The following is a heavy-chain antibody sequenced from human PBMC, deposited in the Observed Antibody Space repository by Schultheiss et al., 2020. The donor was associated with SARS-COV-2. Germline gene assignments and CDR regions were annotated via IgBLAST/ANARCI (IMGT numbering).Heavy chain of an antibody. D-gene: IGHD3-22*01. J-gene: IGHJ3*02. Sequence: GGSLRLSCAASGFTFSNAWMNWVRQAPGKGLEWVGRIKSKTDGGTTDYAAPVKGRFTISRDNSKNTLYLQMNSLRAEDTAVYYCAKERVKYYDRNAFDIWGQGTMVTVSS. V-gene: IGHV3-15*07. CDR2: IKSKTDGGTT. CDR3: AKERVKYYDRNAFDI. CDR1: GFTFSNAW.